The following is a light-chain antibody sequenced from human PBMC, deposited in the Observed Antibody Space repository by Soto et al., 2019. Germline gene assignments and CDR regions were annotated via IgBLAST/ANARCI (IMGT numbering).Light chain of an antibody. J-gene: IGLJ3*02. V-gene: IGLV2-14*01. Sequence: QSALTQPASVSGSPGQSITIACTGTNRDVGSYNLVSWYQQRPGEAPKLIISEVRNRPSGISYRFTGSESGNTASLTISGLQAEYEADYYSSTYTTSSTLVFGGGTKLTVL. CDR3: STYTTSSTLV. CDR2: EVR. CDR1: NRDVGSYNL.